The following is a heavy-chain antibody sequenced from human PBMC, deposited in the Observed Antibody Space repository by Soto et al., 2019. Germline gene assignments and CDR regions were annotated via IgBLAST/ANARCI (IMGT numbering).Heavy chain of an antibody. D-gene: IGHD6-6*01. CDR2: ISGSGGST. V-gene: IGHV3-23*01. J-gene: IGHJ6*02. CDR1: GLTFGSYS. Sequence: PGGSLRLSCAASGLTFGSYSMNWVRQAPGKGLEWVSAISGSGGSTYYADSVKGRFTISRDNSKNTLYLQMNSLRAEDTAVYYCARGSIAARRYYYYGMDVWGQGTTVTVSS. CDR3: ARGSIAARRYYYYGMDV.